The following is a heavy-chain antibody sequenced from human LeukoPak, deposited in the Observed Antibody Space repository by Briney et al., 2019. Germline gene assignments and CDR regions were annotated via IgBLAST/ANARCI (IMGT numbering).Heavy chain of an antibody. V-gene: IGHV3-74*01. Sequence: PGGSLRLSCAASGLTCSNYWMHWVRQVPGKGLVWVSRINDDGSATFYADSVKGRFTISRDNAKNTLFLQINSLRAEDTAVYYCAELGITMIGGVWGKGTTVTISS. CDR1: GLTCSNYW. D-gene: IGHD3-10*02. J-gene: IGHJ6*04. CDR2: INDDGSAT. CDR3: AELGITMIGGV.